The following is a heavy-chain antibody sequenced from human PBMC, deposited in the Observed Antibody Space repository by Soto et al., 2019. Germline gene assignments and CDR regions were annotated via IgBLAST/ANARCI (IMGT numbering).Heavy chain of an antibody. V-gene: IGHV4-61*01. J-gene: IGHJ6*02. CDR1: GGSVSSGSYY. Sequence: SETLSLTCTVSGGSVSSGSYYWTWIRQPPGKGLEWLGYIYYSGTTNYNPPLKSRITISVDTSGNQFSLKLSSVTAADTAVYYCARAYGSGSFFRYYYYYGMDVWGQGTTVTVSS. CDR3: ARAYGSGSFFRYYYYYGMDV. D-gene: IGHD3-10*01. CDR2: IYYSGTT.